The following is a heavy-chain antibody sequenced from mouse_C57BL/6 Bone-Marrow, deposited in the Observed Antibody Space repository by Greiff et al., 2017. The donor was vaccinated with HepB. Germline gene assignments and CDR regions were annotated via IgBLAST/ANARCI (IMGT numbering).Heavy chain of an antibody. CDR2: ISNGGGST. CDR1: GFTFSDYY. D-gene: IGHD1-1*01. V-gene: IGHV5-12*01. Sequence: EVKLVESGGGLVQPGGSLKLSCAASGFTFSDYYMYWVRQTPEKRLEWVAYISNGGGSTYYPDTVKGRFTISRDNAKNTLYLQMSRRKSEDTAMYYCARQRGYYYGSSSWFAYWGQGTLVTVSA. CDR3: ARQRGYYYGSSSWFAY. J-gene: IGHJ3*01.